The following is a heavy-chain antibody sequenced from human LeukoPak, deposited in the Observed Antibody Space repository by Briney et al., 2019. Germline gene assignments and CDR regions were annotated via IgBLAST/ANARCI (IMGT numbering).Heavy chain of an antibody. D-gene: IGHD3-22*01. CDR2: IIPIFGTA. Sequence: SVKVSCKASGGTFSSYAISWVRQAPGQGLEWMGGIIPIFGTANYPQKFQGRVTITADESTSTAYMELSSLRYEDTALYYCARVNYYDSSGYSDYWGQGTLVTVSS. V-gene: IGHV1-69*01. CDR3: ARVNYYDSSGYSDY. CDR1: GGTFSSYA. J-gene: IGHJ4*02.